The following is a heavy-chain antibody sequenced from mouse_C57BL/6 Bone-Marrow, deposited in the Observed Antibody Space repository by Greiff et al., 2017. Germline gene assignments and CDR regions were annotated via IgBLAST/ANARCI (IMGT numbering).Heavy chain of an antibody. CDR3: ASPIYDGYDGWYFDV. D-gene: IGHD2-2*01. CDR2: IWSGGST. CDR1: GFSLTSYG. Sequence: VQLQESGPGLVQPSQSLSITCTVSGFSLTSYGVHWVRQSPGKGLEWLGVIWSGGSTDYNAAFISRLSISKDNAKCQVFFKMNSLQADDTAIYYCASPIYDGYDGWYFDVWGTGTTVTVSS. J-gene: IGHJ1*03. V-gene: IGHV2-2*01.